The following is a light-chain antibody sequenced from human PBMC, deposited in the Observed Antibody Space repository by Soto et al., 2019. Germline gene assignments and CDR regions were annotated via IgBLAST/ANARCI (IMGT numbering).Light chain of an antibody. CDR3: QQRSNWPPSIT. Sequence: EIVLTQSPVTLSLSPGERATLSCRASQSVSSYLAWYQQKPGQAPRLLIYDGTKRATGIPARFSGSGSGTDFTLTISSLEPEDFAVYYCQQRSNWPPSITFGQGTRLEIK. J-gene: IGKJ5*01. CDR2: DGT. CDR1: QSVSSY. V-gene: IGKV3-11*01.